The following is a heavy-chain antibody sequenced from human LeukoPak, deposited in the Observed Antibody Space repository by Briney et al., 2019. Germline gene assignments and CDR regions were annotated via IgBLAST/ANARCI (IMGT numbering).Heavy chain of an antibody. CDR3: ARVATGSYHFDY. CDR2: IKTDGSIT. CDR1: GFTFSSYW. J-gene: IGHJ4*02. Sequence: GGSLRLSCAASGFTFSSYWMHWVRQAPGKGLVWVSRIKTDGSITSYADSVKDRFTISRDNPKNTLYVQMNSLRVEDTAVYYCARVATGSYHFDYWGQGTLVTVSS. V-gene: IGHV3-74*01. D-gene: IGHD1-26*01.